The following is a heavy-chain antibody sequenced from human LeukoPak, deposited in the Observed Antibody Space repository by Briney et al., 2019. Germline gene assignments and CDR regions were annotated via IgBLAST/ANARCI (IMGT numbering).Heavy chain of an antibody. J-gene: IGHJ4*02. CDR2: IYYSGST. CDR3: ARHCSGGSCYSDFDC. CDR1: GGSIRNGGYY. Sequence: PSETLSLTCTVSGGSIRNGGYYWGWLRQPPGKGLEWIGSIYYSGSTYYNPSLKSRVTISVDKSKNQFSLKVSSVTAADTAVYYCARHCSGGSCYSDFDCWGQGTLVTVSS. V-gene: IGHV4-39*01. D-gene: IGHD2-15*01.